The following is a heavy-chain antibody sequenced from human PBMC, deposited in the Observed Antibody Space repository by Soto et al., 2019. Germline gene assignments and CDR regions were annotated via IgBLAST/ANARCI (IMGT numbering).Heavy chain of an antibody. CDR3: SRAAHYSSTFRWFDP. D-gene: IGHD6-13*01. V-gene: IGHV4-31*03. CDR1: GGSISSGGYY. CDR2: IYYSGNT. J-gene: IGHJ5*02. Sequence: QVQLQESGPGLVKPSQTLSLTCTVSGGSISSGGYYWSWIRQHPGKGLEWIGYIYYSGNTYYNPSLKSRVTISIETSKNQFSLKLSSVTAADTTVYYFSRAAHYSSTFRWFDPLSQETLVTVSS.